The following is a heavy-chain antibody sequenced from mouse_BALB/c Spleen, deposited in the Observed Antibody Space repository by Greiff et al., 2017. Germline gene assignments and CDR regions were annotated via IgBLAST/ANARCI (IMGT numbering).Heavy chain of an antibody. V-gene: IGHV3-6*02. CDR1: GYSITSGYY. J-gene: IGHJ2*01. D-gene: IGHD2-12*01. CDR2: ISYDGSN. Sequence: EVKLEESGPGLVKPSQSLSLTCSVTGYSITSGYYWNWIRQFPGNKLEWMGYISYDGSNNYNPSLKNRISITRDTSKNQFFLKLNSVTTEDTATYYCARESNYRYYDYWGQGTTLTVSS. CDR3: ARESNYRYYDY.